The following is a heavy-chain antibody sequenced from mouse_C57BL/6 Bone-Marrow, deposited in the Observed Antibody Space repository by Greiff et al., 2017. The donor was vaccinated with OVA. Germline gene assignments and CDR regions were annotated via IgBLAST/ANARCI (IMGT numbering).Heavy chain of an antibody. CDR1: GYSITSGYY. CDR3: AREDGSSPALY. D-gene: IGHD1-1*01. Sequence: VQLQQSGPGLVKPSQSLSLTCSVTGYSITSGYYWNWIRQFPGNKLEWMGYISYDGSNNYNPSLKNRISITRDTSKNQFFLKLNSVTTEDTATYYCAREDGSSPALYWGQGTLVTVSA. J-gene: IGHJ3*01. CDR2: ISYDGSN. V-gene: IGHV3-6*01.